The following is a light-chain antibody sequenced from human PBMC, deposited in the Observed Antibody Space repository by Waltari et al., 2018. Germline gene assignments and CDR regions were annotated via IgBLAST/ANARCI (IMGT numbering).Light chain of an antibody. CDR3: QTGGHGTWV. CDR2: VNSDGSH. V-gene: IGLV4-69*01. Sequence: QLVVTQSPSASASLGASVKLTCTLSSGHSSTVIAWLQQQPEKGPRYLMKVNSDGSHSRGDEIPDRFSGSSSGAERYLTISSLQAEDEADYYCQTGGHGTWVFGGGTKLTVL. CDR1: SGHSSTV. J-gene: IGLJ3*02.